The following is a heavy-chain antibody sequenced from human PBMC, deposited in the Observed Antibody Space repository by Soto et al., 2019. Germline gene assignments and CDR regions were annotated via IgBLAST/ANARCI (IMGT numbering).Heavy chain of an antibody. CDR2: VSAYNGDT. D-gene: IGHD2-8*01. V-gene: IGHV1-18*01. Sequence: ASVKVSCKASGYTFTSYGISWVRQAPGRGLEWMGWVSAYNGDTNYAQNFQGRVTMTTDTSTSTAYMDLRSLRSDDTATYYCARDRGYCANGVCFRYDYWGQGTLVTVYS. CDR3: ARDRGYCANGVCFRYDY. CDR1: GYTFTSYG. J-gene: IGHJ4*02.